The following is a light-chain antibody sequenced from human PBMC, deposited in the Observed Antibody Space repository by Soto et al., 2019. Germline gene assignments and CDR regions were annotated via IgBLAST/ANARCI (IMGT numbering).Light chain of an antibody. CDR3: SSYAGYNNVV. V-gene: IGLV2-8*01. CDR2: EVS. Sequence: QSALTQPPSASGSPGQSVTISCTGTSSDVGGYNYVSWYQQHPGKAPKLMIYEVSKRPSGVPDRFSGSKSGNTASLTVSGLQAEDEADYYCSSYAGYNNVVFDGGTKLTVL. CDR1: SSDVGGYNY. J-gene: IGLJ2*01.